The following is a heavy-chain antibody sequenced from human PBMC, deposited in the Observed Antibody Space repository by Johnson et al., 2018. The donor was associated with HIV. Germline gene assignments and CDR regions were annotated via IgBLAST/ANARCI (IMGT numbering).Heavy chain of an antibody. J-gene: IGHJ3*02. CDR2: ISYDGSNK. Sequence: QVQLVESGGGVVQPGRSLRLSCAASGFTFSSYAMHWVRQAPGKGLEWVAVISYDGSNKYYADSVKGRFTISRDHSKNTLYLQMNSLRAEDTAVYYCARAGGIFGVEDAFDIWGQGTMVTVSS. V-gene: IGHV3-30*04. D-gene: IGHD3-3*01. CDR3: ARAGGIFGVEDAFDI. CDR1: GFTFSSYA.